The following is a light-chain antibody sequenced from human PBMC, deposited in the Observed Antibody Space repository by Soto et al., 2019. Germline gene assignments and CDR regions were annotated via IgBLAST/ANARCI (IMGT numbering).Light chain of an antibody. CDR1: QSVSSSY. CDR3: QQYGSSPYT. Sequence: EIVLPQSPGPLSLSPGERATLSCRASQSVSSSYLAWYQQKPGQAPRLLIYGASSRATGIPDRFSGSGSGTDFTLTISRLEPEDFAVYYWQQYGSSPYTCGQGTKLEIK. V-gene: IGKV3-20*01. CDR2: GAS. J-gene: IGKJ2*01.